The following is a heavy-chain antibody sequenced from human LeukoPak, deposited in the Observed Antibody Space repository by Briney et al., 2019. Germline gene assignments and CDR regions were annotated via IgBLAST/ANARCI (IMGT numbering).Heavy chain of an antibody. CDR1: GGSICSGGYY. Sequence: PSETLSLTCTVSGGSICSGGYYWSWIRQPPGKGLEWIGYIYHSGSTYYNPSLKSRVTISVDRSKNQFSLKLSSVTAADTAVYYCARDNSPYGMDVWGQGTTVTVSS. J-gene: IGHJ6*02. CDR2: IYHSGST. D-gene: IGHD2-21*01. CDR3: ARDNSPYGMDV. V-gene: IGHV4-30-2*01.